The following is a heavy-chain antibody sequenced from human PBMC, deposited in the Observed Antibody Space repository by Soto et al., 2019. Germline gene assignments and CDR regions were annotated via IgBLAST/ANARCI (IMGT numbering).Heavy chain of an antibody. J-gene: IGHJ4*02. V-gene: IGHV1-18*04. CDR3: ARDEEEGSYYESSGYSAPDY. Sequence: ASVKVSCKASGYTFTSYGISWVRQAPGQGLEWMGWISAYNGNTNYALKLQGRVTMTTDTSTSTAYMELRSLRSDDTAVYYCARDEEEGSYYESSGYSAPDYWGQGTLVTVSS. CDR1: GYTFTSYG. D-gene: IGHD3-22*01. CDR2: ISAYNGNT.